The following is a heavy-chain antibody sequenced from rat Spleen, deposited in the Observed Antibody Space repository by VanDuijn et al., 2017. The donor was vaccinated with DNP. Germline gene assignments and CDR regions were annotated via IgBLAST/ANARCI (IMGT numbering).Heavy chain of an antibody. CDR3: ARWGDYFDY. Sequence: EVQLQESGPGLVKPSQSLSLTCSVTGYSITRNYWGWIRKFPGNKMEWIGHISYSGRTSYNPSLKSRISITRDTSKNQFFLQLNSVTTEDTATYYCARWGDYFDYWGQGVMVTVSS. CDR2: ISYSGRT. J-gene: IGHJ2*01. V-gene: IGHV3-1*01. CDR1: GYSITRNY.